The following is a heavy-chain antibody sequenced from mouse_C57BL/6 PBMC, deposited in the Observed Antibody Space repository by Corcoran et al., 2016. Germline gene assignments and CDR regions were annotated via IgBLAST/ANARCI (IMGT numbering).Heavy chain of an antibody. V-gene: IGHV1-81*01. CDR1: GYTFTSNG. CDR2: IYPRSGTT. CDR3: ASANWYCDY. J-gene: IGHJ2*01. Sequence: QVQLRTSRAELARPGASVKLSCKASGYTFTSNGISWVKQRTGQGLDWLAEIYPRSGTTYYNEKFKGKATLTAGKSSSTAYMELRSLTSEDSAVYVCASANWYCDYWGQGTTLPVSS. D-gene: IGHD4-1*01.